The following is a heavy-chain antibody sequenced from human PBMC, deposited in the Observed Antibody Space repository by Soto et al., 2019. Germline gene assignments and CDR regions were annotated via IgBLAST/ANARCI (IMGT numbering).Heavy chain of an antibody. V-gene: IGHV3-7*03. CDR2: IKQDGSEK. CDR1: GFTFSSYW. J-gene: IGHJ6*02. CDR3: ARSAAAGTVGYYYGMDV. D-gene: IGHD6-13*01. Sequence: EVQLVESGGGLVQPGGSLRLSCAASGFTFSSYWMSWVRQAPGKGLEWVANIKQDGSEKYYVDSVKGRFTISRDNAKNSLYLQMNSLRAEDTAVYYCARSAAAGTVGYYYGMDVWGQGTTVTVSS.